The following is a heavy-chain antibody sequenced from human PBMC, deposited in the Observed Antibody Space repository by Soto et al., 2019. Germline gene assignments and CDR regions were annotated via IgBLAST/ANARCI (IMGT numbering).Heavy chain of an antibody. CDR2: INHSGST. Sequence: SETLSLTCAVYGGSFSGYYWSWIRQPPGKGLEWIGEINHSGSTNYNPSLKSRVTISVDTSKNQFSLKLSSVTAADTAVYYCARGKLPDYVWGSYRYHCDYWGQGTFVTV. CDR1: GGSFSGYY. J-gene: IGHJ4*02. CDR3: ARGKLPDYVWGSYRYHCDY. V-gene: IGHV4-34*01. D-gene: IGHD3-16*02.